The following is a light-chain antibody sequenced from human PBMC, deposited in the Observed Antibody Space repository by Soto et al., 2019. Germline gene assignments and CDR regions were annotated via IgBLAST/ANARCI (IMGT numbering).Light chain of an antibody. Sequence: DTELTQSPGTLPLPQGERATLSCRASQSVSSSYLAWYQQKPGQAPRLLIYGASSRATGIPDRFSGSGSGTDFTLTISRLEPEDFAVYYCQQYGSSPRTFGQGTKVDI. J-gene: IGKJ1*01. CDR2: GAS. CDR3: QQYGSSPRT. V-gene: IGKV3-20*01. CDR1: QSVSSSY.